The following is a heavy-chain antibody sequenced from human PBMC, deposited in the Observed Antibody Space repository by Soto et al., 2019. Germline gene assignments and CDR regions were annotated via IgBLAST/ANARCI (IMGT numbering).Heavy chain of an antibody. CDR1: GFPFDDFA. Sequence: EVQLVDFGGGLVQPGRSLRLSCTGSGFPFDDFAINWVRQAPGKGLEWVGLIRNQSYQETTEYAAAVKGRFTISRDNAKNSLYLEMDSLRPEDTALYYCTKSRGVRGRPLDDWGQGTLVTVSS. CDR3: TKSRGVRGRPLDD. J-gene: IGHJ4*02. V-gene: IGHV3-49*04. D-gene: IGHD2-8*01. CDR2: IRNQSYQETT.